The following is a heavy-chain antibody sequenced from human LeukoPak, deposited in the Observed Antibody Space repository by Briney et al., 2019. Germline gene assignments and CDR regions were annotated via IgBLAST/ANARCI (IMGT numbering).Heavy chain of an antibody. CDR1: GGTFSSYA. D-gene: IGHD1-26*01. V-gene: IGHV1-69*04. CDR2: IIPILGIA. CDR3: ARDLSGSQRGGYFDN. J-gene: IGHJ4*02. Sequence: SVKVSCKASGGTFSSYAISWVRQAPGQWLEWMGRIIPILGIANYAQKFQGRVTISRNTSITTAYMELSSLKSEDTAVYYCARDLSGSQRGGYFDNWGQGTLVTVSS.